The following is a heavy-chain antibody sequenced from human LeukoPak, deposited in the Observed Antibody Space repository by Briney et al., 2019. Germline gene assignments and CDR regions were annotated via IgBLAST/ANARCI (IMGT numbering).Heavy chain of an antibody. CDR2: INQDGSEK. CDR1: GFTFSSYA. D-gene: IGHD3-10*01. Sequence: TGGSLRLSCAASGFTFSSYAMHWVRQAPGKGLEWVANINQDGSEKYYVDSVKGRFTTSRDNAKKSLYLQMNSLRAEDTAVYYCARDVDYYGSGTYYNGFGAFDIWGQGTMVTVSS. V-gene: IGHV3-7*03. J-gene: IGHJ3*02. CDR3: ARDVDYYGSGTYYNGFGAFDI.